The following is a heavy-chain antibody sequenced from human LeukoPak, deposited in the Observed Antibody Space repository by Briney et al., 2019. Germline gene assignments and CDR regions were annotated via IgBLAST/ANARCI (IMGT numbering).Heavy chain of an antibody. J-gene: IGHJ4*02. CDR1: GFTFSSYA. V-gene: IGHV3-7*01. D-gene: IGHD2-15*01. CDR3: ARDWTPFDY. Sequence: GGSLRLSCAASGFTFSSYAMSWVRQAPGKGLEWVANIKHDGSERYYVDSVKGQFTISRDNAKNSLYLQMNSLRAEDTAVYYCARDWTPFDYWGQGTLVTVSS. CDR2: IKHDGSER.